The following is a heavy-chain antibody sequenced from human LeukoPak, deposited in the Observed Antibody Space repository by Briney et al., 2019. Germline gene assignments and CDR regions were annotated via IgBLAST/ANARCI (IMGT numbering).Heavy chain of an antibody. D-gene: IGHD4-23*01. Sequence: GALRLSCAASWFTFSDSAMHWVRPASGKGLEWVGRIRSKANSYATAYAAAVKGRFTISRDDSKNMAYLQMNSLKTEDTAVYYCSLNSGGYWGQGTLVTVSS. CDR2: IRSKANSYAT. J-gene: IGHJ4*02. CDR1: WFTFSDSA. CDR3: SLNSGGY. V-gene: IGHV3-73*01.